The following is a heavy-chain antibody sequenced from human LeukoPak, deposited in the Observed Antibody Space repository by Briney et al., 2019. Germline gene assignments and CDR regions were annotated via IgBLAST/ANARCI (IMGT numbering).Heavy chain of an antibody. Sequence: PSETLSLTCAVYGGSFSGYYWSWIRQPPGKGLEWIGEINHSGSTNYNPSLKSRVTTSVDTSKNQFSLKLTSVTAADTAVYYCARSPYSSSWYPFAPWGQGTLVTVSS. D-gene: IGHD6-13*01. CDR3: ARSPYSSSWYPFAP. CDR1: GGSFSGYY. V-gene: IGHV4-34*01. J-gene: IGHJ5*02. CDR2: INHSGST.